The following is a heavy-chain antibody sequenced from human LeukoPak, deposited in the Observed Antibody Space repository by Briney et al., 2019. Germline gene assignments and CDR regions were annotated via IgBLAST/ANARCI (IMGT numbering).Heavy chain of an antibody. V-gene: IGHV4-4*02. Sequence: SGTLSLTCAVSGGSISSNNWWTWVRQPPGKGLEWIGEIYHSGSTKYNPPLESRVTMSVDKTKNQFSLKLTSVTAADTAVYYRARSNGDYFAYIDYWGQGTLVTVSS. CDR1: GGSISSNNW. CDR3: ARSNGDYFAYIDY. CDR2: IYHSGST. J-gene: IGHJ4*02. D-gene: IGHD4-17*01.